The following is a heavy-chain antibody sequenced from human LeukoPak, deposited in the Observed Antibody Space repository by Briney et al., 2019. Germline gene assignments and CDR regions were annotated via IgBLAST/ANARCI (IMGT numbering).Heavy chain of an antibody. CDR3: ARPELRGFAPNY. Sequence: GGSLRLSCAASGFTLSSYSMNWVRQAPGKGLEWVSSISSSSSYIYYADSVKGRFTISRDNAKNSLYLQMNSLRAEDTAVYYCARPELRGFAPNYWGQGTLSPSPQ. CDR2: ISSSSSYI. V-gene: IGHV3-21*01. J-gene: IGHJ4*02. CDR1: GFTLSSYS. D-gene: IGHD4-23*01.